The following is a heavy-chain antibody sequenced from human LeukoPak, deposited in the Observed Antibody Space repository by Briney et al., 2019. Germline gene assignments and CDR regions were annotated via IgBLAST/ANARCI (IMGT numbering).Heavy chain of an antibody. CDR1: GFTFRSYW. Sequence: GGSLRLSCAASGFTFRSYWMHWVRQAPGKGLVWVSRISNDGSTINYADTVKGRFTISRDNVNNTLYLQMSSLRAEDTAVYYCAPNWFDPWGQGTLVTVSS. CDR2: ISNDGSTI. J-gene: IGHJ5*02. V-gene: IGHV3-74*01. CDR3: APNWFDP.